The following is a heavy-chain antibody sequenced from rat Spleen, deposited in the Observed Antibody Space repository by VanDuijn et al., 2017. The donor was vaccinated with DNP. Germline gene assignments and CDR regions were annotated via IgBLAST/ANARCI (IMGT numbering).Heavy chain of an antibody. CDR2: ISPSGGNT. CDR1: GFTFSSFP. V-gene: IGHV5-46*01. J-gene: IGHJ2*01. CDR3: VRWNSGHFDY. Sequence: EVHLVESGGGLVQPGRSMNLSCAASGFTFSSFPMAWVRQAPTQGLEWVATISPSGGNTYYRDSVKGRFTISRDNAKSTLYLQMNSLRSEDMATYYCVRWNSGHFDYWGQGVMVTVSS. D-gene: IGHD4-3*01.